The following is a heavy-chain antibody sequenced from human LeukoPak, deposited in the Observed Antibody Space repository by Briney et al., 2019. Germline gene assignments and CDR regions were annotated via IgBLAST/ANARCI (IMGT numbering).Heavy chain of an antibody. CDR2: THSGDSET. Sequence: PGESLKISCQGFGYSFSSSWIGWVRQMSGKGLEWMGVTHSGDSETTYSPSFQGQVTISADRSITTAYLQWSSLRASDTAIYYCARLAGGASPPLRDAFDIWGQGTVVTVSS. CDR3: ARLAGGASPPLRDAFDI. CDR1: GYSFSSSW. D-gene: IGHD2-2*01. V-gene: IGHV5-51*01. J-gene: IGHJ3*02.